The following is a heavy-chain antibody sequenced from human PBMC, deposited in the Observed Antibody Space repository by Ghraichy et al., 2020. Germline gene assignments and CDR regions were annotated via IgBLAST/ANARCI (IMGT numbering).Heavy chain of an antibody. D-gene: IGHD2-8*01. CDR1: GGSFSGYY. Sequence: SETLSLTCAVYGGSFSGYYWSWIRQPPGKGLEWIGEINHSGSTNYNPSLKSRVTISVDTSKNQFSLKLSSVTAADTAVYYCARGNGRPYYYYYGMDVWGQGTTVTVSS. V-gene: IGHV4-34*01. CDR2: INHSGST. J-gene: IGHJ6*02. CDR3: ARGNGRPYYYYYGMDV.